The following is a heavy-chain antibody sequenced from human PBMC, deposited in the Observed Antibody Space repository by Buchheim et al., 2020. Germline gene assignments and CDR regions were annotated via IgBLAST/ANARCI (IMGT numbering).Heavy chain of an antibody. Sequence: EEQVVESGGGLVQPGGSLRLSCAASRLPVGSNYMSWVRQAPGKGLEWVSLIYSGGPTYYADSVKGRFIVSRDTSKDILYIQMNTLRAEDTAVYFCARDLGLWGRGTL. CDR3: ARDLGL. CDR1: RLPVGSNY. J-gene: IGHJ2*01. CDR2: IYSGGPT. V-gene: IGHV3-66*01.